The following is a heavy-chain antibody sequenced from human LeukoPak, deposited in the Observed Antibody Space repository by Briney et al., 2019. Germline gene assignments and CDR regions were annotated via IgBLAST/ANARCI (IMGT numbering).Heavy chain of an antibody. CDR2: ISSSGSTI. CDR3: ARIDYLGGFGYFDY. V-gene: IGHV3-48*03. J-gene: IGHJ4*02. CDR1: GFTFSSYE. Sequence: GGSLRLSCAASGFTFSSYEMNWVRQAPGKGLEWVSYISSSGSTIYYADSVKGRFTISRDNAKNSLYLQMNSLRAEDTAVYYCARIDYLGGFGYFDYWGQGTLVTVSS. D-gene: IGHD2/OR15-2a*01.